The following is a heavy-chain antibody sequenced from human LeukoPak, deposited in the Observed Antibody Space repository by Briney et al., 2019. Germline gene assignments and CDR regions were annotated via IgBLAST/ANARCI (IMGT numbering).Heavy chain of an antibody. D-gene: IGHD3-3*01. CDR3: AKDRITIFGVVKGPFDY. J-gene: IGHJ4*02. V-gene: IGHV3-23*01. CDR1: GFTFSSYA. CDR2: ISGSGGST. Sequence: PGGSLRLSCAASGFTFSSYAMSWVRQAPGKGLEWVSAISGSGGSTYYADSVKGRFTISRDNSKNTLYLQMNSLRAEDTAVYYCAKDRITIFGVVKGPFDYWGQGTLVTVSS.